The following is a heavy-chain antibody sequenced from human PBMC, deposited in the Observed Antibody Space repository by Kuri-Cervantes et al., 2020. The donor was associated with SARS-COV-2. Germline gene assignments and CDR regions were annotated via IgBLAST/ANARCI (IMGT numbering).Heavy chain of an antibody. CDR1: GGSISSYY. J-gene: IGHJ4*02. CDR2: IYYSGST. D-gene: IGHD3-3*01. V-gene: IGHV4-59*08. Sequence: GSLRLSCTVSGGSISSYYWSWIRQPPGKGLEWIGYIYYSGSTNYNPSLKSRVTISVDTSKNQFSLKLSSVTAADTAVYYCARHIPYYDFWSGYYNTRGGFDYWGQGTLVTVSS. CDR3: ARHIPYYDFWSGYYNTRGGFDY.